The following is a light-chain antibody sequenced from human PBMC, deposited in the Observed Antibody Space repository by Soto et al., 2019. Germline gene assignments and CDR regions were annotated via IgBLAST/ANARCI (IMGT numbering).Light chain of an antibody. CDR3: FSYTANDNWV. Sequence: QSALTQPHSVSGSPGQSVTLSCTGTNSDVGRYNSVSWYQQLPGKAPQLIISAVRQRPSGVPDRFSGSKSGNTASLTISGLQTDDEADYFCFSYTANDNWVFGGGTKVTVL. CDR1: NSDVGRYNS. CDR2: AVR. V-gene: IGLV2-11*01. J-gene: IGLJ3*02.